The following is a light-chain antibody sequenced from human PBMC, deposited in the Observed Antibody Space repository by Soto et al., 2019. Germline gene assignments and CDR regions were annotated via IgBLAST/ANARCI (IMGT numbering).Light chain of an antibody. V-gene: IGKV3-11*01. CDR2: DAS. Sequence: EIVLTQSPGTLSLSPGERATLSCRASQSVRNYLAWYQHKPGQAPRLLIYDASNRATGIPAGFSGSGSGTEFTLTISSLEPEDFAVYYCQQRSNWPPFTFGGGTKVEIK. CDR3: QQRSNWPPFT. CDR1: QSVRNY. J-gene: IGKJ4*01.